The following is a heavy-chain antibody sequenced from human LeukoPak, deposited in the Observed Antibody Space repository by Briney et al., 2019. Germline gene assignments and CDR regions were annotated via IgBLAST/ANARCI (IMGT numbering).Heavy chain of an antibody. CDR2: ISAYNGNT. J-gene: IGHJ4*02. D-gene: IGHD2-2*01. Sequence: GASVKVSCKASGYTFTSYGISWVRQAPGQGLEWMGWISAYNGNTNYAQKFQGRVTMTRDTSISTVYMELSRLRSDDTAVYYCARALSFQGGYCSSTSCYSPTQYYFDYWGQGTLVTVSS. CDR3: ARALSFQGGYCSSTSCYSPTQYYFDY. CDR1: GYTFTSYG. V-gene: IGHV1-18*01.